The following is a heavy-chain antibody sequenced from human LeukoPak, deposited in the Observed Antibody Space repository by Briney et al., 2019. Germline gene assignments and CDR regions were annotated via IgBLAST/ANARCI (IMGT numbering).Heavy chain of an antibody. Sequence: QPGAPLRLPCASSGFPLGDYWMTWVCPAPGKELQWVANIKPDGTEKYYVDSVKGRFTISRDDPKNTVFLEMESLRAEDTAVYYCARISVVSSYFEYWGQGTLVTVSS. J-gene: IGHJ4*02. CDR2: IKPDGTEK. CDR3: ARISVVSSYFEY. D-gene: IGHD2-21*01. CDR1: GFPLGDYW. V-gene: IGHV3-7*01.